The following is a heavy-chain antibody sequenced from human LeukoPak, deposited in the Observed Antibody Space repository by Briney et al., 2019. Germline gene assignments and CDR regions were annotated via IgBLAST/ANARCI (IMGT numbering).Heavy chain of an antibody. CDR2: ISGSGGST. J-gene: IGHJ5*02. CDR1: GFTFSSYA. Sequence: GGSLRLSCAASGFTFSSYAMSWVRQAPGKGLEWVSAISGSGGSTYYADSMKGRFTISRDNSKNTLYLQMNSLRAEDTAVYYCAKEQAIAVAGTESSFDPWGQGTLVTVSS. D-gene: IGHD6-19*01. CDR3: AKEQAIAVAGTESSFDP. V-gene: IGHV3-23*01.